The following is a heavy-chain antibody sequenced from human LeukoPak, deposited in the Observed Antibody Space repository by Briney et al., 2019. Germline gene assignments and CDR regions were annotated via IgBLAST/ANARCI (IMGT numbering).Heavy chain of an antibody. CDR1: GGSFSGYY. V-gene: IGHV4-34*01. Sequence: PSETLSLTCAVYGGSFSGYYWSWIRQPPGKGLEWIGEINHSGSTNYNPSLKSRVTISVDTSKNQFSPKLSSVTAADTAVYYCARSPGYSSGWGVPWGQGTLVTVSS. D-gene: IGHD6-19*01. CDR2: INHSGST. CDR3: ARSPGYSSGWGVP. J-gene: IGHJ5*02.